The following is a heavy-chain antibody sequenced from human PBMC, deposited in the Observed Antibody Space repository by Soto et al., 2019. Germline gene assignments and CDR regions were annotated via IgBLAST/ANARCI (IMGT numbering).Heavy chain of an antibody. D-gene: IGHD3-16*01. CDR3: VMVDNYVTPTPQDV. V-gene: IGHV1-18*01. J-gene: IGHJ6*02. CDR2: ISPYTGNT. CDR1: GYIFVNYG. Sequence: QVQLVQSGDEVKKPGASVKVSCKASGYIFVNYGIAWVRQAPGQGLEWMGWISPYTGNTHSATKVQGRLTMTTDTSTRTAYMDLRSMTSADTAVYYCVMVDNYVTPTPQDVWGQGTTVTVSS.